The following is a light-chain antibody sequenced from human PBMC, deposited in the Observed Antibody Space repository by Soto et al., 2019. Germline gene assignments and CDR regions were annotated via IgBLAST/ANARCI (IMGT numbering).Light chain of an antibody. CDR2: DAS. CDR3: QQRSNWWT. J-gene: IGKJ1*01. CDR1: QSVSSY. Sequence: EIVLTQSPATLSLSPGERATLSCRASQSVSSYLAWYQQKPGQAPRLLIYDASNRATGIPARFSGSGSGTDFTLTXSXXXXXXXXXYXCQQRSNWWTFGQGTKVEIK. V-gene: IGKV3-11*01.